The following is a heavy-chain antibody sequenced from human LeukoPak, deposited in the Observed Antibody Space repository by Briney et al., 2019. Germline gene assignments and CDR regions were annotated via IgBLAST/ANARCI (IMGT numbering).Heavy chain of an antibody. D-gene: IGHD3-22*01. CDR1: GFTFSSSW. CDR3: ARGPSGVVND. Sequence: GGSLRLSCAASGFTFSSSWMHWVRQAPGKGLVWVSRINSDGIGTSYADSVKGRFTISRDNAKNTLYLQMNSLRAEDTAVYYCARGPSGVVNDWGQGTLVTVSS. V-gene: IGHV3-74*01. CDR2: INSDGIGT. J-gene: IGHJ4*02.